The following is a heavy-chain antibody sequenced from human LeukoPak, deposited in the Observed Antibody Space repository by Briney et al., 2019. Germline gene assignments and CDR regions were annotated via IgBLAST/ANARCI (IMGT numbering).Heavy chain of an antibody. CDR1: GGSISSSNW. Sequence: SGTLSLTCAVSGGSISSSNWWSWVRQPPGKGLEWIGRIYTSGSTNYNPSLKSRVTTSVDTSKNQFSLKLSSVTAADTAVYYCSRGPYKYDSSGCVDYWGQGTLVTVSS. J-gene: IGHJ4*02. CDR3: SRGPYKYDSSGCVDY. V-gene: IGHV4-4*02. D-gene: IGHD3-22*01. CDR2: IYTSGST.